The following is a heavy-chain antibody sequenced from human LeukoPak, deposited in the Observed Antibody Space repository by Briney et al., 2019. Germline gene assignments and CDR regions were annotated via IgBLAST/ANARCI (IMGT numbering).Heavy chain of an antibody. V-gene: IGHV1-69*04. CDR2: IIPILGIA. Sequence: GASVKVSCKASGYTFTSYGISWVRQAPGQGLEWMGRIIPILGIANYAQKFQGRVTITADKSTSTAYMELSSLRSEDTAVYYCARGTVTTLWYYYYGMDVWGQGTTVTVSS. D-gene: IGHD4-17*01. CDR1: GYTFTSYG. J-gene: IGHJ6*02. CDR3: ARGTVTTLWYYYYGMDV.